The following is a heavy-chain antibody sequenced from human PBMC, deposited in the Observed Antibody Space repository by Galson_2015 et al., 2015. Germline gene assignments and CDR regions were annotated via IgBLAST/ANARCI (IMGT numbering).Heavy chain of an antibody. D-gene: IGHD4-17*01. J-gene: IGHJ4*02. CDR2: ISYDGSNK. V-gene: IGHV3-30*01. CDR1: GFTFSSYA. CDR3: ARGQTTVTPTWYYY. Sequence: SLRLSCAASGFTFSSYAMHWVRQAPGKGLEWVAVISYDGSNKYYADSVKGRFTISRDNSKNTLYLQMNSLRAEDTAVYYCARGQTTVTPTWYYYWGQGTLVTVSS.